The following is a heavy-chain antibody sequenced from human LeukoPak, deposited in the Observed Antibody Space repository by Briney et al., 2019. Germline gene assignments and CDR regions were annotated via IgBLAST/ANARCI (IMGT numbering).Heavy chain of an antibody. CDR2: INPNSGGT. Sequence: GASVKVSCKASGYTFTGYYMHWVRQAPGQGLEWMGWINPNSGGTNYAQKFQGRVTMTRDTSISTAYMELSRLRSDDTAMYYCARANLGGFGRFDYWGQGTLVTVSS. CDR1: GYTFTGYY. J-gene: IGHJ4*02. V-gene: IGHV1-2*02. D-gene: IGHD3-10*01. CDR3: ARANLGGFGRFDY.